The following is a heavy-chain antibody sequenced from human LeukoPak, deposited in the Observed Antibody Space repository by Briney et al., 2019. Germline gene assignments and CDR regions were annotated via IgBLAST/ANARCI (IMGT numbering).Heavy chain of an antibody. CDR1: GFTFSSYA. V-gene: IGHV3-23*01. Sequence: PGASLRLSCAASGFTFSSYAMSWVRQAPGKGLEWVSAISGSGGSTYYADSVKGRFTISRDNSKNTLYLQMNSLRAEDTAVYYCARAFDWLFHSDYWGQGTLVTVSS. D-gene: IGHD3-9*01. J-gene: IGHJ4*02. CDR3: ARAFDWLFHSDY. CDR2: ISGSGGST.